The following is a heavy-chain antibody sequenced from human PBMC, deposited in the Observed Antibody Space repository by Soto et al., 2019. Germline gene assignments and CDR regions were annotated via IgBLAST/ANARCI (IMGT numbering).Heavy chain of an antibody. CDR2: INAGNGNT. V-gene: IGHV1-3*01. Sequence: GASVKVSCKASGYTFTGYAMHWVRQAPGQRLEWMGWINAGNGNTKYSQKFQGRVTITRDTSASTAYMELSSLRSEDTAVYYCARDLWFGELFGYYYGMDVWGQGTTVTVS. D-gene: IGHD3-10*01. J-gene: IGHJ6*02. CDR3: ARDLWFGELFGYYYGMDV. CDR1: GYTFTGYA.